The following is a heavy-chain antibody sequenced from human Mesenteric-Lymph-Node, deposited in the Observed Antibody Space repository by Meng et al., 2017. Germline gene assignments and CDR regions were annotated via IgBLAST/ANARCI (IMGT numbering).Heavy chain of an antibody. CDR1: GFIFSSYA. J-gene: IGHJ4*02. CDR2: ISYDGSNE. D-gene: IGHD5-24*01. V-gene: IGHV3-30*04. Sequence: GESLKISCAASGFIFSSYAMSWVRQAPGKGLEWVAGISYDGSNEYYADSVKGRFTISRDNSKSTLYLQVNSLRDADTAVYYCARGKVQRWLQFSIVDYWGQGTLVTVSS. CDR3: ARGKVQRWLQFSIVDY.